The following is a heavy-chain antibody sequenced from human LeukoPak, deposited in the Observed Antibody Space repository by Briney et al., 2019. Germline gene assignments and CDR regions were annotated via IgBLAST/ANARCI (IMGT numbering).Heavy chain of an antibody. Sequence: PGGSLRLSCAASGFTFSSYAMSWVRQAPGKGLEWVSAISGSGGSTYYADSVKGRFTISRDNSKNTLYLQMNSLRAEDTAVYYCARQILEWLQTTYYFDYWGQGTLVTVSS. D-gene: IGHD3-3*01. CDR2: ISGSGGST. V-gene: IGHV3-23*01. CDR1: GFTFSSYA. CDR3: ARQILEWLQTTYYFDY. J-gene: IGHJ4*02.